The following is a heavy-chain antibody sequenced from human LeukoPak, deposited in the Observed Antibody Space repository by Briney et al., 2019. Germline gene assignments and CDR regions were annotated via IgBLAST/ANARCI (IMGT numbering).Heavy chain of an antibody. CDR2: INTDGSST. CDR3: ARDLGQYYDTSDNWFDP. D-gene: IGHD3-22*01. V-gene: IGHV3-74*01. CDR1: GFTFSNYW. J-gene: IGHJ5*02. Sequence: GGSLRLSCVASGFTFSNYWIHWVRQAPGKGLAWVSRINTDGSSTTYADSVKGRFTISRDNAKNTLNLQMNSLRAEDTTVYYCARDLGQYYDTSDNWFDPWGQGTLVTVSS.